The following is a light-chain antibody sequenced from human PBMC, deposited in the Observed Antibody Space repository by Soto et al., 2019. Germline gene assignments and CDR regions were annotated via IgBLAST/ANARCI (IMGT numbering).Light chain of an antibody. V-gene: IGKV1-12*01. J-gene: IGKJ2*01. CDR3: QQANSFTYT. CDR1: QVISSW. Sequence: DIQMTQSPSSVSASVGDRVTITCRATQVISSWLAWYQQKPGKAPKLLIYATSNLQSGVPSRFSGSGSGTDFTLTITSLQPEDFATYYCQQANSFTYTFGQGTKLEIK. CDR2: ATS.